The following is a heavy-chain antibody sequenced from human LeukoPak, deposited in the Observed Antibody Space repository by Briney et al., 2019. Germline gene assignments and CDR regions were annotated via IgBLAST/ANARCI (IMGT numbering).Heavy chain of an antibody. Sequence: KSSETLSLTCTVSGGSISSSSYYWGWIRQPPGTGLEWIGSIYYSGRTYYNPSLKSRVTISVDTSKNLFCLKLSSVTAADTSVYYCARRSHRGSYYYWGQETLVTVSS. D-gene: IGHD1-26*01. CDR1: GGSISSSSYY. V-gene: IGHV4-39*01. CDR3: ARRSHRGSYYY. J-gene: IGHJ4*02. CDR2: IYYSGRT.